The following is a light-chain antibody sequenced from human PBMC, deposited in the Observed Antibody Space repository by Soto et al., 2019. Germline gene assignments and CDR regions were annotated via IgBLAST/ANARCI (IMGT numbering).Light chain of an antibody. CDR3: QHYNSYPEA. CDR2: NAS. V-gene: IGKV1-5*03. CDR1: QTISSW. Sequence: DIQMTQSPSTLSGSVGDSVTISCRASQTISSWLAWYQQKPGKAPKLLIYNASTLKSGVPSRFSGSGSGTEFTLTSSSLQPDDFATYYCQHYNSYPEAFGQGTKLDIK. J-gene: IGKJ1*01.